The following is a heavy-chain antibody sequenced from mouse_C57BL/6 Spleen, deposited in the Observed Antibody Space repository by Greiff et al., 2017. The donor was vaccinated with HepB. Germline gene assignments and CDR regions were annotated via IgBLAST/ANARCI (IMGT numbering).Heavy chain of an antibody. V-gene: IGHV5-4*01. D-gene: IGHD2-1*01. CDR1: GFTFSSYA. Sequence: EVKLVESGGGLVKPGGSLKLSCAASGFTFSSYAMSWVRQTPEKRLEWVATISDGGSYTYYPDNVKGRFTFSRDNAKNNLYLQMSHLKSEDTAMYYCAREEGNYYAMDYWGQGTSVTVSS. CDR3: AREEGNYYAMDY. J-gene: IGHJ4*01. CDR2: ISDGGSYT.